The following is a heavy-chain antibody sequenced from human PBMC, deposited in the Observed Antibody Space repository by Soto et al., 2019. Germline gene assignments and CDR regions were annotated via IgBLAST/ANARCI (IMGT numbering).Heavy chain of an antibody. CDR2: IIPIFGTA. CDR3: AREGVAAAGTLPLFDY. Sequence: ASVKVSCKASGGTFSSYAISWVRQAPGQGLEWMGGIIPIFGTANYAQKFQGRVTITADESTSTAYMELSSLRSEDTAVYYGAREGVAAAGTLPLFDYWGQGTLVTVSS. D-gene: IGHD6-13*01. J-gene: IGHJ4*02. CDR1: GGTFSSYA. V-gene: IGHV1-69*13.